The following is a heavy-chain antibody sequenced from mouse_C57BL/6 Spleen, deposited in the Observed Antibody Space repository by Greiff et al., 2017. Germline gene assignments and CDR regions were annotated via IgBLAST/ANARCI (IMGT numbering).Heavy chain of an antibody. V-gene: IGHV1-76*01. CDR2: IYPGSGNT. Sequence: VQLQQSGAELVRPGASVKLSCKASGYTFTDYYINWVKQRPGQGLEWIARIYPGSGNTYYNEKFKGKATLTAEKSSSTAYMQLSSLTSEDSAVYFCALTGTSYWGQGTLVTVSA. J-gene: IGHJ3*01. D-gene: IGHD4-1*01. CDR3: ALTGTSY. CDR1: GYTFTDYY.